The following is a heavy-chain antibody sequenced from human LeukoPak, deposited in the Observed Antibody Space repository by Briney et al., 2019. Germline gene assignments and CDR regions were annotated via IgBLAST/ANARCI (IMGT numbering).Heavy chain of an antibody. CDR1: GGSISSYY. J-gene: IGHJ5*02. V-gene: IGHV4-59*01. CDR2: IYYGGST. CDR3: ARGNWFDP. Sequence: SETLSLTCTVSGGSISSYYWSWIRQPPGKGLEWIGYIYYGGSTNYNPSLKSRVTISVDTSKNQFSLKLSSVTAADTAVYYRARGNWFDPWGQGTLVTVSS.